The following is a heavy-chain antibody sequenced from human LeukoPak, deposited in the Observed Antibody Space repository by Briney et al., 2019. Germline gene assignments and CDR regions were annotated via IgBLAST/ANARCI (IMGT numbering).Heavy chain of an antibody. Sequence: GGPLRLSCAASGFTFSSYAMSWVRQAPGKGLEWVSAISGSGGSTYYADSVKGRFTISRDNSKNTLHLQMNSLRAEDTAVYYCAKKYEREPGIAAAGIDPWGQGTLVTVSS. CDR3: AKKYEREPGIAAAGIDP. CDR1: GFTFSSYA. D-gene: IGHD6-13*01. V-gene: IGHV3-23*01. CDR2: ISGSGGST. J-gene: IGHJ5*02.